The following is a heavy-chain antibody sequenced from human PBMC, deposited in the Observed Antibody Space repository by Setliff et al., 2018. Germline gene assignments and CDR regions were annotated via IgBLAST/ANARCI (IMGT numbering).Heavy chain of an antibody. J-gene: IGHJ5*02. CDR3: ARERGFAGYYGSWTHQSFDL. CDR2: IYYSGST. V-gene: IGHV4-39*02. CDR1: GGSISSSSYY. D-gene: IGHD3-10*01. Sequence: ASETLSLTCTVSGGSISSSSYYWGWIRQPPGKGLEWIGSIYYSGSTYYNPSLKSRVTISVDTSKNQFSLKLSSVTAADTAVFYCARERGFAGYYGSWTHQSFDLWGQGSLVTVSS.